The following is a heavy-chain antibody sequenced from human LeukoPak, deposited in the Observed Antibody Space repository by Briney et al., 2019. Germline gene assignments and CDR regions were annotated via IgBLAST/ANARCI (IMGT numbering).Heavy chain of an antibody. V-gene: IGHV3-64*04. D-gene: IGHD3-22*01. CDR1: GFTFNSYV. CDR2: ISSNGGST. CDR3: ARDRGPMIEDY. Sequence: GGSLRLSCSASGFTFNSYVMHWVRQAPGKGLEYVSAISSNGGSTYYADSVKGRFTISRDNAKNSLYLQMNSLRAEDTAVYYCARDRGPMIEDYWGQGTLVTVSS. J-gene: IGHJ4*02.